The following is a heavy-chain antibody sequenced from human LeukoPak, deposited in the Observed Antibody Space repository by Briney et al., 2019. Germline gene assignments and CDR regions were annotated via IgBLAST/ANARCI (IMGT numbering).Heavy chain of an antibody. D-gene: IGHD3-16*01. V-gene: IGHV3-64*01. J-gene: IGHJ4*02. Sequence: AGGSLRLSCAASGFIFGSYAMHWVRQAPGRGLEYVSAISSNGGSTYYANSVKGRFTISRDNSKNTLYLQMGSLRAEDMAVYYCARWAGGANFDYWGQGTLVTVSS. CDR1: GFIFGSYA. CDR3: ARWAGGANFDY. CDR2: ISSNGGST.